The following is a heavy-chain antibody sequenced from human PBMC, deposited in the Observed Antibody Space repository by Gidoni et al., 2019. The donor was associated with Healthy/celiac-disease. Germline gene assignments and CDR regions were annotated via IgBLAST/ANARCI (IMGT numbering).Heavy chain of an antibody. CDR3: EHMGGYSSSWFFNY. Sequence: HITLKESGPTLVKPTQTLTLTCTFPGFSLSTSGVGVGWIRQPQGKALEWLALMYWNDDKRYSPSLKSRLTITKDTSKNQVVLTMTNMDPVDTATYYCEHMGGYSSSWFFNYWGQGTLVTVSS. CDR2: MYWNDDK. J-gene: IGHJ4*02. D-gene: IGHD6-13*01. CDR1: GFSLSTSGVG. V-gene: IGHV2-5*01.